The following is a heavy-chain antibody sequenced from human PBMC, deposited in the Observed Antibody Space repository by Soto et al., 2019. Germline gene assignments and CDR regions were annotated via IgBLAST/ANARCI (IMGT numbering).Heavy chain of an antibody. D-gene: IGHD6-19*01. Sequence: PGGSLRLSCAASGFTFSSYSMNWVRQAPGKGLEWVSSISSSSSYIYYADSVKGRFTISRDNAKNSLYLQMNSLRAEDTAVYYCARVVAMYSSGWYDYWGQGTLVTVSS. V-gene: IGHV3-21*01. J-gene: IGHJ4*02. CDR2: ISSSSSYI. CDR1: GFTFSSYS. CDR3: ARVVAMYSSGWYDY.